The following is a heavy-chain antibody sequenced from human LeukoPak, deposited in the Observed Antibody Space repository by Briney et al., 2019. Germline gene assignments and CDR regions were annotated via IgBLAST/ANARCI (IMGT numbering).Heavy chain of an antibody. D-gene: IGHD2-21*01. CDR1: GYIFTNYW. CDR2: IYPGDSDT. V-gene: IGHV5-51*01. CDR3: VRSPVVGYDKTGLYFYYMDV. J-gene: IGHJ6*03. Sequence: GESLKISCKGSGYIFTNYWIGWVRQMPGKGLEWMGIIYPGDSDTRYSPSFQGQVTISADKSTNTGYLQWSTLKASDTAIYYCVRSPVVGYDKTGLYFYYMDVWGKGTTVTVSS.